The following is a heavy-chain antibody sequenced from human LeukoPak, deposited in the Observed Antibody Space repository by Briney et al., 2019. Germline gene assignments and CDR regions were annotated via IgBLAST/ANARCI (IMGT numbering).Heavy chain of an antibody. Sequence: ASVKVSCKASGYTFTSYAISWVRQAPGQGLEWMGGIIPIFGTANYAQKFQGRVTITADESTSTAYMELSSLRSEDTAVYYCARDDHSGYYFDYWGQGTLVTVSS. V-gene: IGHV1-69*13. CDR3: ARDDHSGYYFDY. CDR1: GYTFTSYA. J-gene: IGHJ4*02. CDR2: IIPIFGTA. D-gene: IGHD5-12*01.